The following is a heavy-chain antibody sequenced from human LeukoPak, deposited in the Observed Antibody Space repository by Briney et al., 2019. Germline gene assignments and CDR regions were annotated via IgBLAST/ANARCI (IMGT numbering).Heavy chain of an antibody. Sequence: KPSETLSLTCTVSGGSISSYYWSWIRQPAGKGLGWIGRIYTSGSTNYNPSLKSRVTMSVDTSKNQFSLKLSSVTAADTAVYYCARDIGRTTFGGVIATYFDYWGQGTLVTVSS. CDR3: ARDIGRTTFGGVIATYFDY. V-gene: IGHV4-4*07. D-gene: IGHD3-16*02. CDR2: IYTSGST. CDR1: GGSISSYY. J-gene: IGHJ4*02.